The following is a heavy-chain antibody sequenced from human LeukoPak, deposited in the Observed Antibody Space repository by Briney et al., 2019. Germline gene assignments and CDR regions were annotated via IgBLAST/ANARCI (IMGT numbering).Heavy chain of an antibody. V-gene: IGHV5-10-1*01. J-gene: IGHJ4*02. CDR3: ARLGYCSSTSCSEVY. CDR1: GSSFTSYW. D-gene: IGHD2-2*01. CDR2: IDPSDSYT. Sequence: GESLRISCKGSGSSFTSYWISWVRQLPGKGLEWMGRIDPSDSYTNYSPSFQGHVTISADKSISTAYLQWSSLKASDTAMYYCARLGYCSSTSCSEVYWGQGTLVTVSS.